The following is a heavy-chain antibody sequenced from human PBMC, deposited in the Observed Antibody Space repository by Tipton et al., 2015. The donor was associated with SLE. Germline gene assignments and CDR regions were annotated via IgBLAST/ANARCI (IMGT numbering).Heavy chain of an antibody. V-gene: IGHV1-2*02. CDR2: INPNSGGT. J-gene: IGHJ4*02. D-gene: IGHD3-3*01. CDR1: GYTFTGYY. CDR3: ARSGFLEWPKYYFDY. Sequence: QSGAEVKKPGASVKVSCKASGYTFTGYYMHWVRQAPGQGLEWMGWINPNSGGTNYAQKFQGRVTMTRDTSISTAYMELSRLRSDDTAVYYCARSGFLEWPKYYFDYWGQGTLVTVSS.